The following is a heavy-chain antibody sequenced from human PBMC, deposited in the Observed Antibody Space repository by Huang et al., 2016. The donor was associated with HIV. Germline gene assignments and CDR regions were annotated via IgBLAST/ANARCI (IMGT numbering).Heavy chain of an antibody. J-gene: IGHJ4*02. CDR2: LYSGGNT. CDR1: GIPVSGNY. V-gene: IGHV3-53*01. D-gene: IGHD2-21*02. Sequence: EVQLVESGGGLVQPGESLRLTCAASGIPVSGNYMSWVRQAPGKGLEWVSVLYSGGNTYYAESVKGRFTISRDNSKNTLYLQMNSLRAEDTAIYYCASQVTAILVFDHWGRGAQVTVSS. CDR3: ASQVTAILVFDH.